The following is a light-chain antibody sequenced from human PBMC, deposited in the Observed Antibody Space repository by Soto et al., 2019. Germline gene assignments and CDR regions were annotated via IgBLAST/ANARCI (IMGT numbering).Light chain of an antibody. CDR3: QVWDSISDHVV. J-gene: IGLJ2*01. V-gene: IGLV3-21*04. Sequence: SYELTQAPSVSVAPGKTARITCGGNNIGSKSVHWYQQKPGQAPVLVIYYDSDRPSGIPERFSGSNSGNTATLTISRVEAGDEADYYCQVWDSISDHVVFGGGTKLTVL. CDR1: NIGSKS. CDR2: YDS.